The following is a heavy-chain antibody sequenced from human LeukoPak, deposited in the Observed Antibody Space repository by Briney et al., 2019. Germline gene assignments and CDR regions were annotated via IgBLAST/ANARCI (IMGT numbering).Heavy chain of an antibody. CDR1: GGTXSXYA. D-gene: IGHD6-19*01. Sequence: SVKVXCKASGGTXSXYAISWVRXXPGQGLEWMGRIIPILGIANYAQKFQGRVTTTADKSTSTAYMELSSLGSEDTAVYYCASTVAGNHSMDVWGQGTTVTVSS. J-gene: IGHJ6*02. V-gene: IGHV1-69*04. CDR2: IIPILGIA. CDR3: ASTVAGNHSMDV.